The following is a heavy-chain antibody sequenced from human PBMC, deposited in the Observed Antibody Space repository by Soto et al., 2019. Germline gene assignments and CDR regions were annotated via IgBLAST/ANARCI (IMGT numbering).Heavy chain of an antibody. CDR2: IIPIFGTA. D-gene: IGHD3-3*01. Sequence: GASVKVSCKASGGTFSSYAISWVRQAPGQGLEWMGGIIPIFGTANYAQKFQGRVTITADESTSTAYMELSSLRSEDTAVYYCARQAQNGVVIIKDYYYYYGMDVWGQGTTVTVSS. J-gene: IGHJ6*02. V-gene: IGHV1-69*13. CDR3: ARQAQNGVVIIKDYYYYYGMDV. CDR1: GGTFSSYA.